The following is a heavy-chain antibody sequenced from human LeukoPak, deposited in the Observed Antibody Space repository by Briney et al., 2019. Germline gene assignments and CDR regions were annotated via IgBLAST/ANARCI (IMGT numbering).Heavy chain of an antibody. CDR3: ARSQNDLGSYYYYYYMDV. CDR2: ISSSGSTI. Sequence: GGSLRLSCAASGFTFNSYSMNCVRQAPGKGREWVSYISSSGSTIYYADSVKCRFTISRDNAKNSLYLQMNSLRAEDTAVYYCARSQNDLGSYYYYYYMDVWGKGTTVTVSS. J-gene: IGHJ6*03. CDR1: GFTFNSYS. V-gene: IGHV3-48*04. D-gene: IGHD3-16*01.